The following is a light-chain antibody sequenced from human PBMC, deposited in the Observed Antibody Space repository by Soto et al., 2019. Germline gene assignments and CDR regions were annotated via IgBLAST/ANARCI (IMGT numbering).Light chain of an antibody. CDR1: QSISGN. Sequence: EIVTAQVSGTLSVSPGGRPNLSFRASQSISGNLVWYQQKPGQAPRLLIYGASTRATGTPARFSGSGSGTEFTLTTSSLQSEDFGIYFCQHYNNLPPWTFAQGPK. CDR3: QHYNNLPPWT. V-gene: IGKV3-15*01. J-gene: IGKJ1*01. CDR2: GAS.